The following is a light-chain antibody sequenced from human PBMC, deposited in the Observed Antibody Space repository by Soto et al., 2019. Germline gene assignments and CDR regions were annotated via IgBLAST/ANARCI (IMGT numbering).Light chain of an antibody. CDR3: QQYGSSRLT. CDR1: QSGSASY. J-gene: IGKJ4*01. Sequence: EIVLTQSPGTLSLSPGERATLSCRASQSGSASYLGGYQQKPGQAPRHLIYAASSRATGIPDRFSGSGSGTDFTLTISRLEPEDFAVYYCQQYGSSRLTFGGGTKVEIK. V-gene: IGKV3-20*01. CDR2: AAS.